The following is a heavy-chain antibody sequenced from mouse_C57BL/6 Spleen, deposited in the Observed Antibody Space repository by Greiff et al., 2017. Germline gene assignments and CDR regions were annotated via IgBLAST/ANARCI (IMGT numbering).Heavy chain of an antibody. V-gene: IGHV5-4*01. Sequence: DVKLVESGGGLVKPGGSLKLSCAASGFTFSSYAMSWVRQTPEKRLEWVATISDGGSYTYYPDNVKGRFTISRDNAKNNLYLQMSHLKSEDTAMYYCARDLDYDGGYAMDYWGQGTSVTVSS. D-gene: IGHD2-4*01. J-gene: IGHJ4*01. CDR1: GFTFSSYA. CDR2: ISDGGSYT. CDR3: ARDLDYDGGYAMDY.